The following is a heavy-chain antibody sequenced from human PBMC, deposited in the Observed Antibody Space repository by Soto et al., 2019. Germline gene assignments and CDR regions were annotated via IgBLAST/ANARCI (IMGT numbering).Heavy chain of an antibody. J-gene: IGHJ4*02. Sequence: GVSLRLSCAASGFTFDDYAMHWVQQAPGKGLEWVSGISWNSGSIGYADSVKGRFTISRDNAKNSLYLQMNSLRAEDTALYYCAKGLPSLSSSTSQGFDYWGQGTLVTVSS. V-gene: IGHV3-9*01. CDR1: GFTFDDYA. D-gene: IGHD2-2*01. CDR3: AKGLPSLSSSTSQGFDY. CDR2: ISWNSGSI.